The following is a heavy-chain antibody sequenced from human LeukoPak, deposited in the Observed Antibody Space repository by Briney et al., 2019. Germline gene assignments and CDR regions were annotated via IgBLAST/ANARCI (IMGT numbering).Heavy chain of an antibody. D-gene: IGHD2-2*01. J-gene: IGHJ6*04. V-gene: IGHV3-23*01. Sequence: PGGSLRLSCAASGFIFSSYAMSWVRQAPGKGLEWVSAISGSGGSTYYADSVKGRFTISRDNSKNTLYLQMNSLRAEDTAVYYCAKDRWVTDIVVVPAAKGGMDVWGKGTTVTVSS. CDR2: ISGSGGST. CDR3: AKDRWVTDIVVVPAAKGGMDV. CDR1: GFIFSSYA.